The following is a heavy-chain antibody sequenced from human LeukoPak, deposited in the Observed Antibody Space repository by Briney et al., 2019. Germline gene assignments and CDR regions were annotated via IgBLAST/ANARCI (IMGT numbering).Heavy chain of an antibody. Sequence: SETLSLTCAVYGGSFSGYYWSWIRQPPGKGLEWIGEINHSGSTNYNPFLKSRVTISVDTSKNQFSLKLSSVTAADTAVYYCAREGRYFYGSGSYFDYWGQGTLVTVSS. CDR1: GGSFSGYY. V-gene: IGHV4-34*01. D-gene: IGHD3-10*01. J-gene: IGHJ4*02. CDR2: INHSGST. CDR3: AREGRYFYGSGSYFDY.